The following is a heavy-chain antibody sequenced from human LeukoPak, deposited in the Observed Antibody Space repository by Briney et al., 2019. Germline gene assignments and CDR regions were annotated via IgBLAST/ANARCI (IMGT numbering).Heavy chain of an antibody. CDR3: ARVFSSADMDV. CDR1: GFTFGSYW. D-gene: IGHD3-22*01. Sequence: GGSLRLSCAASGFTFGSYWMHWVRQAPGKGLVWVSRINSDGSSTSYADSVKGRFTISRDNAKNTLYLQMNSLRAEDTAVYYCARVFSSADMDVWGKGTTVTVSS. CDR2: INSDGSST. J-gene: IGHJ6*03. V-gene: IGHV3-74*01.